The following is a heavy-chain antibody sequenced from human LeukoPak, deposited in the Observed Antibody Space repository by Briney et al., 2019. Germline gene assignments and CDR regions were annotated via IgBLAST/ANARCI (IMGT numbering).Heavy chain of an antibody. Sequence: GGTLRLSCAVSGFTFSSYSMSWVRQAPGKGLEWVSAISGSGDSTYYADSVKGRFTISRDNSKNTLYLQMNSLRVEDTAVYYCAKDRGIISDYWGQGTLVTVSS. CDR3: AKDRGIISDY. CDR1: GFTFSSYS. D-gene: IGHD3-10*01. J-gene: IGHJ4*02. CDR2: ISGSGDST. V-gene: IGHV3-23*01.